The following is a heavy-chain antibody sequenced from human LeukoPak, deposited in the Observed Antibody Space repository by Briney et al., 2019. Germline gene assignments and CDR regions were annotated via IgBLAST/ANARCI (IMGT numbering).Heavy chain of an antibody. D-gene: IGHD6-6*01. CDR2: ISGSGGST. V-gene: IGHV3-23*01. CDR1: GFTFSSYA. Sequence: PGGSLRLSCAASGFTFSSYAMSWVRQAPGKGLEWVSAISGSGGSTYYADSVKGRFTISRDNSKNTLYLQMNSLRAEDTAVYYCAKTLQGSYSSSPWYWGQGTLVTVSS. CDR3: AKTLQGSYSSSPWY. J-gene: IGHJ4*02.